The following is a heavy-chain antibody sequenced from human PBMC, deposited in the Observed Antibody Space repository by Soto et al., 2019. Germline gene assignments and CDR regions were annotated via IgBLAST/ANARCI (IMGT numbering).Heavy chain of an antibody. Sequence: ASVKVSCKASGFTFTSYAISWVRQAPGQGLEWMGWISAYNDNTNYAQKLQGRVTMTTYTSTSTAYMELRSLRSNDTAIYYCAMVDVYVTPSPQDVWGQGTTVTVSS. D-gene: IGHD3-16*01. J-gene: IGHJ6*02. CDR1: GFTFTSYA. CDR3: AMVDVYVTPSPQDV. V-gene: IGHV1-18*01. CDR2: ISAYNDNT.